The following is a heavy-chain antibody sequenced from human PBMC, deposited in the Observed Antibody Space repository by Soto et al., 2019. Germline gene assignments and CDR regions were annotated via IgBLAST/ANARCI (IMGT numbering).Heavy chain of an antibody. CDR1: GGSISSGGYY. CDR3: ARDPLDDSSGYYRAGMDV. D-gene: IGHD3-22*01. Sequence: SETLSLTCTVSGGSISSGGYYWSWIRQHPGKGLEWIGYIYYSGSTYYNPSLKSRVTISVDTSKNQFSLKLSSATAADTAVYYCARDPLDDSSGYYRAGMDVWGQGTTVT. J-gene: IGHJ6*02. CDR2: IYYSGST. V-gene: IGHV4-31*03.